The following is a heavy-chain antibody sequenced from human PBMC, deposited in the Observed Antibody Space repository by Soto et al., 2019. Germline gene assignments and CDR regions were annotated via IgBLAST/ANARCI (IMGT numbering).Heavy chain of an antibody. D-gene: IGHD2-15*01. Sequence: SLQVSCETAGRRFGRYAINWVRRAPGQSLEWMGQINAGFGATDLAQMFQGRVTITADKSTTTVYMELSSLRSDDTAVYYCATDCSGGSCYGASGMDVWGQGTTVTVSS. J-gene: IGHJ6*02. CDR3: ATDCSGGSCYGASGMDV. V-gene: IGHV1-69*06. CDR1: GRRFGRYA. CDR2: INAGFGAT.